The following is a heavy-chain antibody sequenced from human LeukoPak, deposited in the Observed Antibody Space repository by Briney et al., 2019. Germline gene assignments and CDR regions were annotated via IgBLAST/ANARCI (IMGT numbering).Heavy chain of an antibody. CDR2: IYPGDSDT. Sequence: GESLKISCKGSGYIFTSYWIGWVRQMPGKGLEWMGIIYPGDSDTRYSPSFQGQVTISADKSISTAYLQWSSLKASDTAMYYCARQNPYCGGDCYPTDFQHWGQGTLVTVSS. V-gene: IGHV5-51*01. J-gene: IGHJ1*01. CDR3: ARQNPYCGGDCYPTDFQH. CDR1: GYIFTSYW. D-gene: IGHD2-21*02.